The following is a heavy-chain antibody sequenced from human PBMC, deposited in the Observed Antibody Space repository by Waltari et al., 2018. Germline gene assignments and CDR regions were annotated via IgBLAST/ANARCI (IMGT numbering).Heavy chain of an antibody. Sequence: QVQLVQSGAEVKKPGSSVKVSCKASGGTLSSYNVTWVRQAPGQGLEWMGSIIPIFCTANYAQKFQGRVTITADESTSTAYMELSSLRSEDTAVYYCARDQAGTTYYYYGMDVWGHGTTVTVSS. CDR2: IIPIFCTA. V-gene: IGHV1-69*13. CDR1: GGTLSSYN. CDR3: ARDQAGTTYYYYGMDV. D-gene: IGHD1-7*01. J-gene: IGHJ6*02.